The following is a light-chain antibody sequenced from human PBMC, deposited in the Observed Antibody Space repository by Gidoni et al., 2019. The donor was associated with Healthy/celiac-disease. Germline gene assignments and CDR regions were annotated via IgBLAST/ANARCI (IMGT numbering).Light chain of an antibody. J-gene: IGKJ4*01. Sequence: EIVMTQSPATLSLSPGERATLSCRASQSVSSYIAWYQQKPGQAPRLLLYDASNRATGIPARFSGSGSGTDFTLTISSLEPEDFAVYYCQQRSNWPPVFGGXTKVEIK. CDR1: QSVSSY. CDR2: DAS. V-gene: IGKV3-11*01. CDR3: QQRSNWPPV.